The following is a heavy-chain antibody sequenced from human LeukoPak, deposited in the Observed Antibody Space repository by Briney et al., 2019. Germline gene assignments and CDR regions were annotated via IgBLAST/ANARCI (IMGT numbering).Heavy chain of an antibody. D-gene: IGHD3-9*01. J-gene: IGHJ4*02. Sequence: ASVTVSCKASGYTFTGYYMHWVRQAPGQGLEWMGRINPNSGGTNYAQKFQGRVTMTRDTSISTAYMELSRLRSDDTAVYYCARGPNVFNYDILTGYFDYWGQGTLVTVSS. V-gene: IGHV1-2*06. CDR2: INPNSGGT. CDR1: GYTFTGYY. CDR3: ARGPNVFNYDILTGYFDY.